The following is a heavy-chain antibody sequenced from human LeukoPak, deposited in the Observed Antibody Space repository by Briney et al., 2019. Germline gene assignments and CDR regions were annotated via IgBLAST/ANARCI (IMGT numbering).Heavy chain of an antibody. CDR2: ISGSGEST. CDR1: GFIFSSYA. Sequence: PGGSLRLSCEGCGFIFSSYAMTWVRQAPGKGLQWVSSISGSGESTYYADSMKGRFTISRDNSENTLSLQMNSPRAEETAVDFCAKGWELRLVIPAAVSWGQGTLVTVSS. D-gene: IGHD2-2*01. V-gene: IGHV3-23*01. CDR3: AKGWELRLVIPAAVS. J-gene: IGHJ5*02.